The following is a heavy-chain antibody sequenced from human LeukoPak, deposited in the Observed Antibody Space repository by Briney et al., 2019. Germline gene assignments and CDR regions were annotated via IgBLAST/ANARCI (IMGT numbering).Heavy chain of an antibody. CDR3: AKGAYSSGWGNDY. Sequence: GGSLRLSCAAPGFTFSSDGMHWVRPTPGEGLGWVAVISYDVSNKYYADSVKGGFTISRDNSKNTLYLQMNSVRAEDTAVYYCAKGAYSSGWGNDYWGQGTLVTVSS. CDR1: GFTFSSDG. CDR2: ISYDVSNK. J-gene: IGHJ4*02. D-gene: IGHD6-19*01. V-gene: IGHV3-30*18.